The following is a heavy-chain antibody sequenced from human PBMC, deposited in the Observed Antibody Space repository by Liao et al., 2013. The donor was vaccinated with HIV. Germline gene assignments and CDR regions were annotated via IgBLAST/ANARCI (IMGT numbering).Heavy chain of an antibody. D-gene: IGHD2-2*02. CDR2: IYTSGTT. J-gene: IGHJ3*02. Sequence: QVQLQQWGAGLLKPSETLSLTCTVSGGSISSYYWSWIRQPAGKGLEWIGRIYTSGTTKYNPSLKSRVTMSVDTSKNQFSLKLSSVTAADTAVYYCARVSSGSYCSSFTCYNSDSAAFDIWGRGTVVTVSS. CDR1: GGSISSYY. V-gene: IGHV4-59*10. CDR3: ARVSSGSYCSSFTCYNSDSAAFDI.